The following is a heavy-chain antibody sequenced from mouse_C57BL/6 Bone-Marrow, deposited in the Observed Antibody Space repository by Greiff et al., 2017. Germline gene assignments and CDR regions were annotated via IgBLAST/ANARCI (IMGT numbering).Heavy chain of an antibody. V-gene: IGHV2-2*01. Sequence: VKLMESGPGLVQPSQSLSITCTVSGFSLTSYGVHWVRQSPGKGLEWLGVIWSGGSTDYNAAFISRLSISKDNSKSQVFFKMNSLQADDTAIYXCAIYYSNYRFAYWGQGTLVTVSA. CDR2: IWSGGST. J-gene: IGHJ3*01. CDR1: GFSLTSYG. CDR3: AIYYSNYRFAY. D-gene: IGHD2-5*01.